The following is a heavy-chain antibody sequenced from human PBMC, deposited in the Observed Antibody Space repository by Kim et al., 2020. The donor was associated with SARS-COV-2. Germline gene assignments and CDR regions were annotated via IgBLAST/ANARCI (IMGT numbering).Heavy chain of an antibody. CDR3: ARAHHDY. J-gene: IGHJ4*02. V-gene: IGHV1-46*01. Sequence: SSGSTTYAQKFQGRVTMTRDTSTSTVYMELSSLRSEDTAVYYCARAHHDYWGQGTLVTVSS. CDR2: SSGST.